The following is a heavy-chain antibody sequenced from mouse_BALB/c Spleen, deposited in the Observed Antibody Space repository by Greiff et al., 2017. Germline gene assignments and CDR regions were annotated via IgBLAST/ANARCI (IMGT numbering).Heavy chain of an antibody. CDR2: INPGSGGT. J-gene: IGHJ4*01. Sequence: VKLMESGAELVRPGTSVKVSCKASGYAFTNYLIEWVKQRPGQGLEWIGVINPGSGGTNYNEKFKGKATLTADKSSSTAYMQLSSLTSDDSAVYFCARSRPLYAMDYWGQGTSVTVSS. V-gene: IGHV1-54*01. D-gene: IGHD6-1*01. CDR1: GYAFTNYL. CDR3: ARSRPLYAMDY.